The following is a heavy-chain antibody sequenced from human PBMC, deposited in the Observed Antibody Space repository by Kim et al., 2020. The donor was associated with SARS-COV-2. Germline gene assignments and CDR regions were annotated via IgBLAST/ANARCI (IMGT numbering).Heavy chain of an antibody. J-gene: IGHJ4*02. V-gene: IGHV3-23*01. CDR3: AKAVDIVATIPFDY. D-gene: IGHD5-12*01. Sequence: DPWKGRFTTSKDNSKNTLYLQMNSVRAEDTAVYYCAKAVDIVATIPFDYWGQGTLVTVSS.